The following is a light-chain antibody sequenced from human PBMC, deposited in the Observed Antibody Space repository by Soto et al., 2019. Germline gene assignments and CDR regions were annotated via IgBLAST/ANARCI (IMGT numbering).Light chain of an antibody. CDR2: GAS. Sequence: EIVLTQSPSTLSLSPGERAALSCRASQNVYRYLAWYQQKPGQAPRLLIYGASSRATGIPVRFSGSGSGTEFTLPISSLQSEDFAVYYCQQYNNWPFITFGQGTRLEIK. CDR1: QNVYRY. CDR3: QQYNNWPFIT. V-gene: IGKV3-15*01. J-gene: IGKJ5*01.